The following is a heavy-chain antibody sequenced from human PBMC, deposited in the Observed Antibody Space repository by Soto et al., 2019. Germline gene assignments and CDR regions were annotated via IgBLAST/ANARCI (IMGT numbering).Heavy chain of an antibody. D-gene: IGHD3-22*01. CDR1: GYTFTSYG. J-gene: IGHJ4*02. Sequence: QVQLVQSGAEVKKPGASVKVSCKASGYTFTSYGISWVRQAPGQGLEWMGWISAYNGNTNCAQKLQGRVTMTTDTSTSTAYMELRSLRSDDTAVYYCARDPHYYDSSGYDGGVDYWGQGTLVTVSS. V-gene: IGHV1-18*01. CDR3: ARDPHYYDSSGYDGGVDY. CDR2: ISAYNGNT.